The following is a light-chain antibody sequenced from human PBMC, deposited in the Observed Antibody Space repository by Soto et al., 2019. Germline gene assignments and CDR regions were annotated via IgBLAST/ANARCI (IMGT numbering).Light chain of an antibody. CDR3: HLYYSYPLRT. J-gene: IGKJ1*01. CDR2: AAS. V-gene: IGKV1-8*01. CDR1: QGISSY. Sequence: AIRMTQSPSSLSASTGDRVTITCRASQGISSYLAWYQQKPGKAPKLLIYAASTLQSGVPSRFSGSGSGTDFTLTISCRQSEDFATDYCHLYYSYPLRTFGQGTKVEIK.